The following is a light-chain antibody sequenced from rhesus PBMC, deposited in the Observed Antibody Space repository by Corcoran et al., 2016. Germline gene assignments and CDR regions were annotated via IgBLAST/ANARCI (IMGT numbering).Light chain of an antibody. Sequence: DIVMTQTPLSLPVTPGEPASISCRSSQSLLHSTGNTYLDWYLQKPGQSPRLLFYKVNNRERGVPDRFSGSGSGPDFTLKISRVEPEDFGVYYCMLSTKAPLTFGGGTKVELK. CDR3: MLSTKAPLT. CDR1: QSLLHSTGNTY. CDR2: KVN. J-gene: IGKJ4*01. V-gene: IGKV2S2*01.